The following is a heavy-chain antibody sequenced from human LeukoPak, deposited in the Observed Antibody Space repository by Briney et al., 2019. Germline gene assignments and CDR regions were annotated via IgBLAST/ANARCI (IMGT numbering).Heavy chain of an antibody. Sequence: SGGSLRLSCAASGFTFSSYGMHWVRQAPGKGLEWVAFIRYDGSNKYYADSVKGRFTISRDNSKNTLYLQMNSLRAEDTAVYYCAKGIVVVPAVTPVDYWGXXXLXTVSS. D-gene: IGHD2-2*01. CDR1: GFTFSSYG. J-gene: IGHJ4*01. V-gene: IGHV3-30*02. CDR3: AKGIVVVPAVTPVDY. CDR2: IRYDGSNK.